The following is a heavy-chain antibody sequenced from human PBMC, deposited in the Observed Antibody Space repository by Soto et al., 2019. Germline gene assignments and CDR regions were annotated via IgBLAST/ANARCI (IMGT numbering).Heavy chain of an antibody. CDR3: ARGSITIFGVVKHLGGMDV. Sequence: SETLSLTCAVYGGSFSGYYWSWIRQPPGKGLEWIGEINHSGSTNYNPSLKSRVTISVDTSKNQFSLKLSSVTAADTAVYYCARGSITIFGVVKHLGGMDVWGQGTTVTVSS. J-gene: IGHJ6*02. CDR2: INHSGST. V-gene: IGHV4-34*01. CDR1: GGSFSGYY. D-gene: IGHD3-3*01.